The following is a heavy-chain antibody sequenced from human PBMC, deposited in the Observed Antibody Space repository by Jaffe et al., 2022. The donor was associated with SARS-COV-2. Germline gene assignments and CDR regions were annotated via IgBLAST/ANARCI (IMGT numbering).Heavy chain of an antibody. CDR3: ARRIKGYGYGNYYYDLDV. Sequence: EVQLVQSGAEEKKPGESLKISCQGSGYSFTTYWIAWVRQMPGKGLEWMGIIYPDDSDTRYSPSFQGQVTISADKSINTAYLQWSSLKASDTAIYYCARRIKGYGYGNYYYDLDVWGQGTTVTVSS. V-gene: IGHV5-51*01. CDR2: IYPDDSDT. J-gene: IGHJ6*02. CDR1: GYSFTTYW. D-gene: IGHD5-18*01.